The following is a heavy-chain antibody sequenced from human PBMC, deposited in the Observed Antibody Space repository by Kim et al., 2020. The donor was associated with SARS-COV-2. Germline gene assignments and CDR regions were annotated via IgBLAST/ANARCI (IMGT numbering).Heavy chain of an antibody. V-gene: IGHV3-30-3*01. D-gene: IGHD6-13*01. Sequence: GGSLRLSCAASGFTFSSYAMHWVRQAPGKGLEWVAVISYDGSNKYYADSVKGRFTISRGNSKNTLYLQMNSLRAEDTAVYYCASLGAAIAAVLNPYYYYGMDVWGQGTTVTVSS. J-gene: IGHJ6*02. CDR1: GFTFSSYA. CDR3: ASLGAAIAAVLNPYYYYGMDV. CDR2: ISYDGSNK.